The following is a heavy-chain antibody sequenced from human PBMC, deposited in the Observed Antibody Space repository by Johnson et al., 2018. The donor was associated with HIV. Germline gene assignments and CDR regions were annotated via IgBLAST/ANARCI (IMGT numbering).Heavy chain of an antibody. CDR3: ARVFYYDSNDGFDS. J-gene: IGHJ3*02. D-gene: IGHD3-22*01. CDR2: ISYDGSNI. V-gene: IGHV3-30*04. CDR1: GFTFSSYA. Sequence: QVQLVESGGGVVQPGRSLRLSCAASGFTFSSYAMHWVRQAPGKGQEWVAAISYDGSNIHYADSVKGRFTISRDSSKNMLYLQMHSLRTEDTAVYYCARVFYYDSNDGFDSWGQGTRVTVSS.